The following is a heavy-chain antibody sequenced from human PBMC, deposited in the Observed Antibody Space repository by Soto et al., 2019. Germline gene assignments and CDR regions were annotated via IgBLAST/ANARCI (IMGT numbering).Heavy chain of an antibody. V-gene: IGHV3-33*01. J-gene: IGHJ4*02. D-gene: IGHD2-2*01. Sequence: QVQLVESGGGVVQPGRSLRLSCAASGFTFSSYGMHWVRQAPGKGLEWVAVIWYDGSNKYYADSVKGRFTISRDNSKNTLYLQMNSLRAEDTAVYYCARGWIGVVPSDYWGQGTLVTVSS. CDR3: ARGWIGVVPSDY. CDR1: GFTFSSYG. CDR2: IWYDGSNK.